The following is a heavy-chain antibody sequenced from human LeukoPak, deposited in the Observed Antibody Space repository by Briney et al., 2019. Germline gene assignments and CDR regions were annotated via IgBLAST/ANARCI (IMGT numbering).Heavy chain of an antibody. CDR3: ARADYYGSGSSVYGWFDP. CDR2: IYHSGSA. Sequence: SETLSFTCTVSGYSISSGYYWGWIRQPPGKGLEWIGSIYHSGSAYYNPSLKSRVTISVDTSKNQFSLKLSSVTAADTAVYYCARADYYGSGSSVYGWFDPWGQGTLVTVSS. J-gene: IGHJ5*02. D-gene: IGHD3-10*01. V-gene: IGHV4-38-2*02. CDR1: GYSISSGYY.